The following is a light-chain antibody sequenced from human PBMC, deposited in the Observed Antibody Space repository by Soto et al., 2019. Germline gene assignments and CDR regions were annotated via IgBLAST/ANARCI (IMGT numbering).Light chain of an antibody. CDR1: SSNIGSNY. CDR3: QSYDSTLSARYV. J-gene: IGLJ1*01. V-gene: IGLV1-47*01. Sequence: QSVLTQPPSASGTPGQRVNISCSGSSSNIGSNYVYWYRQFPGTAPKLLIQRNNQRPSGVPARFSGSKSGTSASLAISGLRSEDEADYYCQSYDSTLSARYVFGAGTKLTVL. CDR2: RNN.